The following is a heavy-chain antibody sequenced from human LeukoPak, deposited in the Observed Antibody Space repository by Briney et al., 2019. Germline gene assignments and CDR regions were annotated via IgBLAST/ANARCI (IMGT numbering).Heavy chain of an antibody. CDR1: GGSISSSNW. Sequence: SETLSLTCAVSGGSISSSNWWSWVRQPPGKGLEWIGEIYHSGSTNYNPSLKSRVTISVDKSKNQFSLKLSSVTAADTAVYYCAISSSWYTAHWYFDLWGRGTLVTVSS. V-gene: IGHV4-4*02. CDR3: AISSSWYTAHWYFDL. D-gene: IGHD6-13*01. CDR2: IYHSGST. J-gene: IGHJ2*01.